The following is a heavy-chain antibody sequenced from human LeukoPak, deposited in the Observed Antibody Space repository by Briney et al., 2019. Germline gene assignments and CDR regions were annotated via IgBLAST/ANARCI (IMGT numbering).Heavy chain of an antibody. V-gene: IGHV1-24*01. Sequence: ASVKVSCKVSGYTLTELSMHWVRQAPGKGLEWMGGFDPEDGETIYAQKFQGRVTMTEDTSTDTAYMELSSLRSEDTAVYYCATSFGMAGTPNFYYWGQGTLVTVSS. CDR2: FDPEDGET. CDR1: GYTLTELS. J-gene: IGHJ4*02. CDR3: ATSFGMAGTPNFYY. D-gene: IGHD6-19*01.